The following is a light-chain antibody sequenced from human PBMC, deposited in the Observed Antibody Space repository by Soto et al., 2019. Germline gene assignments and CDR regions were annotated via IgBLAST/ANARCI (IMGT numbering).Light chain of an antibody. J-gene: IGKJ4*01. V-gene: IGKV1-12*01. CDR3: QQSKNFPLT. CDR2: IVS. CDR1: QAISNW. Sequence: DILMTQSPASVSASVGDRVTLTCRASQAISNWLTWYQQKPGKAPKVLISIVSNLQSGVPPRFSGSGSGTDFTLTISSLQPEDFATYYCQQSKNFPLTFGGGTRVEIK.